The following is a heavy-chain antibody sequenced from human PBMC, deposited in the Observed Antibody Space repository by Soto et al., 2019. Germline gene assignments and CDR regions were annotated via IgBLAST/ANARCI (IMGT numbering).Heavy chain of an antibody. V-gene: IGHV3-48*03. J-gene: IGHJ4*02. CDR2: ISSSGSTI. CDR3: ARDDPPGVYDSSGYGVVPGTRTKQIDY. Sequence: HPGGSLRLSCAASGFTFSSYEMNWVRQAPGKVLEWVSYISSSGSTIYYADSVKGRFTISRDNAKNSLYLQMNSLRAEDTAVYYCARDDPPGVYDSSGYGVVPGTRTKQIDYWGQGTLVTVSS. D-gene: IGHD3-22*01. CDR1: GFTFSSYE.